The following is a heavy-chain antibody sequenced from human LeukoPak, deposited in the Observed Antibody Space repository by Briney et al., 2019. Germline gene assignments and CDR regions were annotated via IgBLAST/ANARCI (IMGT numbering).Heavy chain of an antibody. CDR3: TRQGEPTALIDH. CDR1: GFSFSGSA. V-gene: IGHV3-73*01. Sequence: GGSLKLSCAASGFSFSGSALHWVRQASGKGPEWVGRIRSKRNNYATEYGASVKGRFTISRDESKNTAYLQMNSLKSEDTAVYYCTRQGEPTALIDHWGQGTLVSVSS. D-gene: IGHD5-18*01. CDR2: IRSKRNNYAT. J-gene: IGHJ4*02.